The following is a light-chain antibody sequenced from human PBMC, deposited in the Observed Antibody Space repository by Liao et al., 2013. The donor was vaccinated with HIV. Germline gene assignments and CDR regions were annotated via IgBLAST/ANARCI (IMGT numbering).Light chain of an antibody. CDR1: KLGDKY. CDR2: QDT. V-gene: IGLV3-1*01. CDR3: QAWDTKTWV. Sequence: SFELTQPPSVSVSPGQTASITCSGDKLGDKYACWYQQKPGQSPVLVIYQDTQRPSGIPERFSGSKSGNTATLTISGTHAIDEADYYCQAWDTKTWVFGGGTKLTVL. J-gene: IGLJ3*02.